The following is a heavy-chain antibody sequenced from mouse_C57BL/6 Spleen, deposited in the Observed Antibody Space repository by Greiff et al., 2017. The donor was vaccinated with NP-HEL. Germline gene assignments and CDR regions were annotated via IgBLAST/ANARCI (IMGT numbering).Heavy chain of an antibody. D-gene: IGHD2-10*01. J-gene: IGHJ4*01. CDR1: GFTFSDYG. Sequence: DVQLQESGGGLVKPGGSLKLSCAASGFTFSDYGMHWVRQAPEKGLEWVAYISSGSSTIYYADTVKGRFTISRDNAKNTLFLQMTSLRSEDTAMYYCARPPYPYSAMDYWGQGTSVTVSS. CDR3: ARPPYPYSAMDY. V-gene: IGHV5-17*01. CDR2: ISSGSSTI.